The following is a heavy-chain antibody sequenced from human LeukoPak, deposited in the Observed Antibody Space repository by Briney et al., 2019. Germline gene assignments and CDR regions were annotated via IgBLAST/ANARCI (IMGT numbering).Heavy chain of an antibody. CDR1: GFTFSSYA. J-gene: IGHJ4*02. D-gene: IGHD3-22*01. V-gene: IGHV3-23*01. Sequence: GGSLRLSCAASGFTFSSYAMSWVRQAPGKGLEWVSAISGSGGSTYYVDSVKGRFTISRDNSKNTLYLQMNSLRAEDTAVYYCAKGPFIPPKPYYYDSSGYYISHIDYWGQGTLVTVSS. CDR3: AKGPFIPPKPYYYDSSGYYISHIDY. CDR2: ISGSGGST.